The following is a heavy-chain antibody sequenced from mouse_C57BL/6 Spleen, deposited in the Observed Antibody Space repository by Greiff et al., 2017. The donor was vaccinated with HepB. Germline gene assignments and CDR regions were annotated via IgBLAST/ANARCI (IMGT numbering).Heavy chain of an antibody. CDR1: GYTFTDYN. CDR3: ARASKGSYPWYFDV. Sequence: EVQLQQSGPELVKPGASVKMSCKASGYTFTDYNMHWVKQSHGKSLEWIGYINPNNGGTSYNQKFKGKATLTVNKSSSTAYMELRSLTSEDSAVYYCARASKGSYPWYFDVWGTGTTVTVSS. J-gene: IGHJ1*03. D-gene: IGHD1-1*02. V-gene: IGHV1-22*01. CDR2: INPNNGGT.